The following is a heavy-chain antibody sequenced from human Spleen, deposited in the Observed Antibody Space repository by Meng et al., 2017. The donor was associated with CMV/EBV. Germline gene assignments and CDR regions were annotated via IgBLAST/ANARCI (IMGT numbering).Heavy chain of an antibody. CDR2: SDWDDER. J-gene: IGHJ6*02. CDR3: ARMRHYGMDV. CDR1: GFSLRDTGMR. Sequence: SGPTLVKPTQTLTLTCTFSGFSLRDTGMRVSWIRQPPGKALEWLARSDWDDERFYSTSLRTRLTSSKDTSKNQVVLTMTNMDPVDTATYYCARMRHYGMDVWGQGTTVTVSS. V-gene: IGHV2-70D*14.